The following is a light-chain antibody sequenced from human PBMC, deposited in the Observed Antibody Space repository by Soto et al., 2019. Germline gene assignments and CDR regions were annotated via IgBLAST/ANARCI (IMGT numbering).Light chain of an antibody. Sequence: QSVLTQPASVSGSPGQSITITCTGTSSDVGGYNYVSWYQQHPGKAPKVLISDVSNRPSGISNRFSGSKSGNTASLTISGLQAEDEADYYCSSYTSIDTRVFGTGTKVTVL. CDR3: SSYTSIDTRV. CDR1: SSDVGGYNY. V-gene: IGLV2-14*03. CDR2: DVS. J-gene: IGLJ1*01.